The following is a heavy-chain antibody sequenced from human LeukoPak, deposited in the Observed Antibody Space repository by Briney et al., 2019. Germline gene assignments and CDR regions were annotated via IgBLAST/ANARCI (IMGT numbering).Heavy chain of an antibody. V-gene: IGHV4-39*07. CDR1: GGSISSSTFY. Sequence: PSETLSLTCTVSGGSISSSTFYWGWIRQPPGKGLEWIGTIYYSGSTNYNPSLKSRVTISVDTSKNQFSLKLSSVTAADTAVYYCARDRRDGYKGNWFDPWGQGTLVTVSS. J-gene: IGHJ5*02. CDR3: ARDRRDGYKGNWFDP. D-gene: IGHD5-24*01. CDR2: IYYSGST.